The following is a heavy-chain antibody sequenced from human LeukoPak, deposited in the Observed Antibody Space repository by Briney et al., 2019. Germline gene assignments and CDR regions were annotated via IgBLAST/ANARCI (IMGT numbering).Heavy chain of an antibody. CDR1: GGSFTGYY. D-gene: IGHD5-12*01. J-gene: IGHJ4*02. V-gene: IGHV4-34*01. Sequence: NPSETLSLTCAVYGGSFTGYYWSWIRQSPGKGLEWIGEINRSGVTNYNPSLKSRVTLSVDTSKSQFSLKVTSVTAADTAVFYCARDSGYDYSFDYWGQGTLVTVSS. CDR3: ARDSGYDYSFDY. CDR2: INRSGVT.